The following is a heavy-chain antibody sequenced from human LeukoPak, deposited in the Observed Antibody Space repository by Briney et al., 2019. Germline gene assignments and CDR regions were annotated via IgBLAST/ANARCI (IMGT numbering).Heavy chain of an antibody. CDR2: INHSGST. V-gene: IGHV4-34*01. CDR1: GGSFSGYY. CDR3: ARENPSIRVRGMNFDY. Sequence: SETLSLTCAVYGGSFSGYYWSWIRQPPGTGLEWIGEINHSGSTNYNPSLKSRVTISVDTSKNQFSLKLSSVTAADTAVYYCARENPSIRVRGMNFDYWGQGTLVTVSS. D-gene: IGHD3-10*02. J-gene: IGHJ4*02.